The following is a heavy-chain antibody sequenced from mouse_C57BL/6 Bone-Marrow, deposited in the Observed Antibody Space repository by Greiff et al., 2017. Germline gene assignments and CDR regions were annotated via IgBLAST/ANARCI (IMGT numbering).Heavy chain of an antibody. CDR1: GYSITSGYY. D-gene: IGHD1-1*01. CDR3: DYYGSSYYAMDY. CDR2: ISYDGSN. J-gene: IGHJ4*01. Sequence: VQLQQSGPGLVKPSQSLSLTCSVTGYSITSGYYWNWIRQFPGNKLEWMGYISYDGSNNYNPSLKNRISITRDTSKNQFFLKLNAVTTEDTATYYCDYYGSSYYAMDYWGQGTSVTVSS. V-gene: IGHV3-6*01.